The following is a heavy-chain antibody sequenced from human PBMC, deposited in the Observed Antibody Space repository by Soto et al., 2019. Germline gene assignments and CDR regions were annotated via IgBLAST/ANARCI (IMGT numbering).Heavy chain of an antibody. CDR3: ARAAGFGVVIMNY. J-gene: IGHJ4*02. V-gene: IGHV1-2*04. D-gene: IGHD3-3*01. Sequence: GASVKVSCKASGYTFTGYYMHWVRRAPGQGLEWMGWINPNSGGTNYAQKFQGWVTMTRDTSISTAYMELSRLRSDDTAVYYCARAAGFGVVIMNYWGQGTLVTVYS. CDR1: GYTFTGYY. CDR2: INPNSGGT.